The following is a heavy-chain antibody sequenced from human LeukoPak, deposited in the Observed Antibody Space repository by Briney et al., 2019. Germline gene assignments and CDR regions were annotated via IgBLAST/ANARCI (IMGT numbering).Heavy chain of an antibody. CDR1: GFTFSSYS. Sequence: PGGCLRLSCAASGFTFSSYSMNWVRQVPGKGLEWVSSITTDSYTYYADSVKGRFTISRDNAKSSLYLQMNSLRAEDTAVYYCAREVYGSGSYFDAYWGQGTLVTVSS. CDR2: ITTDSYT. V-gene: IGHV3-21*01. D-gene: IGHD3-10*01. CDR3: AREVYGSGSYFDAY. J-gene: IGHJ4*02.